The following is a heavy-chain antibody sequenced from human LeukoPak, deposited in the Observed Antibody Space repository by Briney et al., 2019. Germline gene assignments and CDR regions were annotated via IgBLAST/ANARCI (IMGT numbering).Heavy chain of an antibody. CDR1: GYTFTSYA. CDR2: VNAGNGNT. Sequence: ALVKVSFKGSGYTFTSYAMHLVRQAPGQRLGWMGWVNAGNGNTKYSQKFQGRVTITRDTSASTAYMELSSLRSEDTAVYYCASPDRSSGWYYFDYWGQGTLVTVSS. CDR3: ASPDRSSGWYYFDY. J-gene: IGHJ4*02. D-gene: IGHD6-19*01. V-gene: IGHV1-3*01.